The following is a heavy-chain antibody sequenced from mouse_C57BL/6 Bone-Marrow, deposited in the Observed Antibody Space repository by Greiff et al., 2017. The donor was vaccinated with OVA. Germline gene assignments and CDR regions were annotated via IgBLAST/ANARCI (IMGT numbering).Heavy chain of an antibody. CDR3: ARRKHYYGSTWYFDV. D-gene: IGHD1-1*01. V-gene: IGHV1-18*01. CDR2: INPNNGGT. CDR1: GYTFTDYN. Sequence: EVQLQQSGPELVKPGASVKIPCKASGYTFTDYNMDWVKQSHGKSLEWIGDINPNNGGTIYNQKFKGKATLTVDKSSSTAYMELRSLTSEDTAVYYCARRKHYYGSTWYFDVWGTGTTVTVSS. J-gene: IGHJ1*03.